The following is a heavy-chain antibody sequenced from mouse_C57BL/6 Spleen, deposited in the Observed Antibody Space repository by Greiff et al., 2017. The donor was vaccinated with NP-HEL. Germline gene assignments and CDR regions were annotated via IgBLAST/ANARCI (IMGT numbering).Heavy chain of an antibody. J-gene: IGHJ3*01. CDR1: GYTFTSYW. CDR2: IDPSDSET. CDR3: ARGRITTVVDPWFAY. D-gene: IGHD1-1*01. Sequence: VQLQQPGAELVRPGSSVKLSCKASGYTFTSYWMHWVKQRPIQGLEWIGNIDPSDSETHYNQKFKDKATLTVDKSSSTSYMQLSSLTSEDSAVYYCARGRITTVVDPWFAYWGQGTLVTVSA. V-gene: IGHV1-52*01.